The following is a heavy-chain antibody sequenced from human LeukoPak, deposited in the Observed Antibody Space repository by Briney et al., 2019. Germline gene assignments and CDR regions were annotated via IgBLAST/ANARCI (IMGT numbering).Heavy chain of an antibody. CDR2: ISYDGSNK. J-gene: IGHJ3*02. CDR1: GXTFSSYG. V-gene: IGHV3-30*18. Sequence: PGRSLRLSCAASGXTFSSYGMHWVRQAPGKGLEWVAVISYDGSNKYYADSVKGRFTISRDDSKNTLYVQMNSLRVDDAAVYYCAKDSGYASAFDIWGQGTMVTVSS. CDR3: AKDSGYASAFDI. D-gene: IGHD5-12*01.